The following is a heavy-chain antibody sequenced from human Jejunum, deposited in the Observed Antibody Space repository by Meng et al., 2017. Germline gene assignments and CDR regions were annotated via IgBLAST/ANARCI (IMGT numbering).Heavy chain of an antibody. Sequence: GESLKISCAASGFTFSSYAMSWVRQVPGKGLEWVSAISGGGDTTFYADSMKGRFTISRDNSKNTVYLQMSSLRAEDTALYYCAKLWICSGSTCGDYWGQGTLVTVSS. CDR2: ISGGGDTT. D-gene: IGHD2-2*01. CDR3: AKLWICSGSTCGDY. V-gene: IGHV3-23*01. J-gene: IGHJ4*02. CDR1: GFTFSSYA.